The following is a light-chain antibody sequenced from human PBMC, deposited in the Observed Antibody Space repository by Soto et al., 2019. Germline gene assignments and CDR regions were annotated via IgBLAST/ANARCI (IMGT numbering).Light chain of an antibody. CDR1: QDITSY. Sequence: DLQMTQSPSSLSASVGDRVTITCQASQDITSYLNWYQHKPGRAPKLLIYDVSILEEGVPPRFSGSGSGTDFTLNISSLQPEDVATYYCQHCDYLPIFGPGTTVDFK. J-gene: IGKJ3*01. CDR2: DVS. CDR3: QHCDYLPI. V-gene: IGKV1-33*01.